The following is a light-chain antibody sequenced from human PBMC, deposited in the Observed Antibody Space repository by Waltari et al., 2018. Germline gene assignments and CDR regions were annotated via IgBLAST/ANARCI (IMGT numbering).Light chain of an antibody. CDR3: QQRRNWPPEYT. V-gene: IGKV3-11*01. Sequence: EIVLTQSPDILSFSPGERATLSCRASQSVGTYLAWYQQRPGQSPRLLIYDASYRATGIPARFSGSGSETDFTLTISSLQPEDFAVYYCQQRRNWPPEYTFGQGTKLEIK. CDR1: QSVGTY. CDR2: DAS. J-gene: IGKJ2*01.